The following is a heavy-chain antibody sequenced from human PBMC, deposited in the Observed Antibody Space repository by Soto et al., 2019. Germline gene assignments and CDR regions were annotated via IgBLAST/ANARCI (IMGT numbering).Heavy chain of an antibody. D-gene: IGHD5-18*01. J-gene: IGHJ6*02. CDR3: ARGGPRGYSYGQGDYYYYNMDV. Sequence: KTSETLSLTCAVYGGSFSGYYWSWIRQPPGKGLEWIGEINHSGSTNYNPSLKSRVTISVDTSKNQFSLKLSSVTAADTAVYYCARGGPRGYSYGQGDYYYYNMDVWGQGTTVTVSS. CDR2: INHSGST. CDR1: GGSFSGYY. V-gene: IGHV4-34*01.